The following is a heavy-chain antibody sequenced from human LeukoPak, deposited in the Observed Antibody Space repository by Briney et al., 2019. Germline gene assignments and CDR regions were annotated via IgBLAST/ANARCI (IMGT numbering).Heavy chain of an antibody. Sequence: GGSLRLSCAASGFTFSSYAMSWVRQAPGKGLEWVSVISGSGGNIYYADSVKGRFTISRDNSKNTLYLQMNSLRAEDTAVYYCARDDCSSISCYHNWFDPWGQGTLVTVSS. V-gene: IGHV3-23*01. D-gene: IGHD2-2*01. CDR2: ISGSGGNI. CDR1: GFTFSSYA. CDR3: ARDDCSSISCYHNWFDP. J-gene: IGHJ5*02.